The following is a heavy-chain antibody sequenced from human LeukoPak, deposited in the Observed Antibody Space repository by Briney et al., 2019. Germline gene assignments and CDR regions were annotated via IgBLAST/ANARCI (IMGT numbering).Heavy chain of an antibody. D-gene: IGHD1-26*01. CDR2: IRYDGSNK. V-gene: IGHV3-30*02. CDR1: GFTFSSYG. J-gene: IGHJ4*02. CDR3: AKANSGSYYDYFDY. Sequence: GGSLRLSCAASGFTFSSYGMHWVRQAPGKGPEWVAFIRYDGSNKYYTDSVKGRFTISRDNSKNTLYLQMNSLRAEDTAVYYCAKANSGSYYDYFDYWGQGTLVTVSS.